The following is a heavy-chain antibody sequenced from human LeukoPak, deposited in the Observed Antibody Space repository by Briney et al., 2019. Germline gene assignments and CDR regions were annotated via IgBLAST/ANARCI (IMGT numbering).Heavy chain of an antibody. Sequence: GGSLRLSCAASGFTFSSYSMNWVRRAPGKGLEWVSYISGSSSTIYYADSVKGRFTISRDNAKNSLYLQMNSLRAEDTAVYYCARGSGSYGYWGQGTLVTVSS. CDR1: GFTFSSYS. V-gene: IGHV3-48*04. D-gene: IGHD1-26*01. CDR3: ARGSGSYGY. J-gene: IGHJ4*02. CDR2: ISGSSSTI.